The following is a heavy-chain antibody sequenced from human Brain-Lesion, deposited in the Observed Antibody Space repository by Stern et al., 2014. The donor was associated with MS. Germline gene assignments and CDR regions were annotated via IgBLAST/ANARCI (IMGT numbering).Heavy chain of an antibody. CDR3: ATLSPGAGGNYYRHFDY. Sequence: VQLLESGAEVKKPGASVKVSCKVSGYTLTDLCMHWVRQAPRKGLEWMGGFDPEAGETIYAQKLQGRVTMTEDTSTDTAYMELSSLRSEDAAVYYCATLSPGAGGNYYRHFDYWGQGTLVTVSS. CDR1: GYTLTDLC. J-gene: IGHJ4*02. D-gene: IGHD1-26*01. V-gene: IGHV1-24*01. CDR2: FDPEAGET.